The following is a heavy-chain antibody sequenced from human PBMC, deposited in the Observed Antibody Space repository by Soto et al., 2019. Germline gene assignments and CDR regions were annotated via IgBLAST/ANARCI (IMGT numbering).Heavy chain of an antibody. D-gene: IGHD2-21*02. CDR2: IIPIFGTA. CDR3: AREGADIVVVTAIPGAFDI. J-gene: IGHJ3*02. Sequence: GASVKVSCKASGGTFSSYAISWVRQAPGQGLEWMGGIIPIFGTANYAQKFQGRVTITADESTSTAYMELSSLRSEDTAVYYCAREGADIVVVTAIPGAFDIWGQGTMVTVSS. CDR1: GGTFSSYA. V-gene: IGHV1-69*13.